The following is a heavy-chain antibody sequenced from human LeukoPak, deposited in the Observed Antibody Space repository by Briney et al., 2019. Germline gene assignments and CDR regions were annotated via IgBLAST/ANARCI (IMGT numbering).Heavy chain of an antibody. CDR2: IKQDGNEK. Sequence: GVSLRLSCAASGFRFNTCWMSWVRQALGKGLEWVANIKQDGNEKYYADCVKGRFTISRDNGKNSLDLQMNSLRADDTAVYYCARDTLGEGEDANYAVYYFDYWGQGTVVTVSS. V-gene: IGHV3-7*01. CDR1: GFRFNTCW. D-gene: IGHD4/OR15-4a*01. CDR3: ARDTLGEGEDANYAVYYFDY. J-gene: IGHJ4*02.